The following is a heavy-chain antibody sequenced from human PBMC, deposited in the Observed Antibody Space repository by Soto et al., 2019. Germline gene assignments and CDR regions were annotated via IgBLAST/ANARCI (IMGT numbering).Heavy chain of an antibody. Sequence: QLQLQESGPGLVKPSETLSLTCTVSGGSISSSSYYWGWIRQPPGKGLEWVGSIYYSGSTYYNPSLKSRVTLPVDAPNHQSSPKLGSVTAADAAVYYCARRRGYPFGYWGQGNLVTVSS. D-gene: IGHD5-12*01. V-gene: IGHV4-39*01. CDR2: IYYSGST. CDR3: ARRRGYPFGY. J-gene: IGHJ4*02. CDR1: GGSISSSSYY.